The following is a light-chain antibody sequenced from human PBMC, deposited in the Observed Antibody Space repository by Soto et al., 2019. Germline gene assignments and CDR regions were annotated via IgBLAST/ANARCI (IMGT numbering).Light chain of an antibody. V-gene: IGKV3-11*01. Sequence: EIVLTQSPVTLSLSPGERATLSCRASQSVSSYLAWYQQKPGQAPRLLIYDASNRATGIPARFSGSGSGTDFTLTISSLEPEHFAFYYCQQRSNWPSTFGGGTKVEIK. J-gene: IGKJ4*01. CDR3: QQRSNWPST. CDR2: DAS. CDR1: QSVSSY.